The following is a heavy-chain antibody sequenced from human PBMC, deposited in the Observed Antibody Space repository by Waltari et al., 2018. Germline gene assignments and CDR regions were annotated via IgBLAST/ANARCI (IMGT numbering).Heavy chain of an antibody. V-gene: IGHV3-23*04. J-gene: IGHJ4*02. D-gene: IGHD3-10*01. CDR2: ISGSGGST. Sequence: EVQLVESGGGLVQPGGSLRLSCAASGFTFSSYAMSWVRQAPGKGLEWVSAISGSGGSTYYADSVKGRFTISRDNSKNTLYLQMNSLRAEDTAVYYCASLWFGELLKPLGFDYWGQGTLVTVSS. CDR3: ASLWFGELLKPLGFDY. CDR1: GFTFSSYA.